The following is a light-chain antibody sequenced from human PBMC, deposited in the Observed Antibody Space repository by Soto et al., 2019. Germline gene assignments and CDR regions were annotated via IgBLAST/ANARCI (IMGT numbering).Light chain of an antibody. Sequence: QSALTQPPSASGSPGQSVTISCTGTSSDVGGYNYVSWYQQHPGKAPKLMIYEVSNRPSGVSNRFSGSKSGNTASLTISGLQAEDEADYFCGSYTSISTLVFGTGTKLTVL. CDR3: GSYTSISTLV. V-gene: IGLV2-14*01. CDR2: EVS. CDR1: SSDVGGYNY. J-gene: IGLJ1*01.